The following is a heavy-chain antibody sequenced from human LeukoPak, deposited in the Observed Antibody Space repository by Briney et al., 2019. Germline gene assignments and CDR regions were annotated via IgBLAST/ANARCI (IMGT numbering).Heavy chain of an antibody. J-gene: IGHJ4*02. Sequence: PGRSLRLSCAASGFTFSSCGMHWVRQAPGKGLEWVAVISYDGSNKYYAESVRGRFTMSRDNSKSTLYLQMDSLRVEDTAVYYCARDLCSTTSCFDYWGQGTLVSVSS. CDR3: ARDLCSTTSCFDY. CDR1: GFTFSSCG. D-gene: IGHD2-2*01. CDR2: ISYDGSNK. V-gene: IGHV3-30*03.